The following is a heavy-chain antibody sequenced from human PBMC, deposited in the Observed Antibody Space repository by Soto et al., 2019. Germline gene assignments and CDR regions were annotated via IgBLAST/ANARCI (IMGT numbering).Heavy chain of an antibody. Sequence: SLRLSCAASGFTFSSYSMNWVRQAPGKGLEWVSSISSSSSYIYYADSVKGRFTISRDNAKNSLYLQMNSLRAEDTAVYYCARDHFADNFDWSQGIDYWGQGTLVTVSS. CDR2: ISSSSSYI. CDR3: ARDHFADNFDWSQGIDY. J-gene: IGHJ4*02. D-gene: IGHD3-9*01. CDR1: GFTFSSYS. V-gene: IGHV3-21*01.